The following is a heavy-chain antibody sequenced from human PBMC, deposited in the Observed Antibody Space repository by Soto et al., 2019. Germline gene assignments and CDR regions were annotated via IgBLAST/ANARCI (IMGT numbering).Heavy chain of an antibody. CDR2: IYYSGST. V-gene: IGHV4-39*01. CDR1: GGSISSSSYY. Sequence: SETLSLTCTVSGGSISSSSYYWGWIRQPPGKGLEWIGSIYYSGSTYYNPSLKSRVTISVDTSKNQFSLKLSSVTAADTAVYYCARQTPHITGTPTTLSYWGQGTLVTVSS. CDR3: ARQTPHITGTPTTLSY. D-gene: IGHD1-7*01. J-gene: IGHJ4*02.